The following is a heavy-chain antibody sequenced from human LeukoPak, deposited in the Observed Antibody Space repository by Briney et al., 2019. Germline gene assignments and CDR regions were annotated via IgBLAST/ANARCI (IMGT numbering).Heavy chain of an antibody. CDR3: ARLRPLLWFGELSGGMDV. J-gene: IGHJ6*02. CDR2: FYHSGST. Sequence: SETLSLTCTVSGYSISSGYYWGWIRQPPGKGLEWIGSFYHSGSTYYNPSLKSRVTISVDTSKNQFSLKLSSVTAADTAVYYCARLRPLLWFGELSGGMDVWGQGTTVTVSS. CDR1: GYSISSGYY. D-gene: IGHD3-10*01. V-gene: IGHV4-38-2*02.